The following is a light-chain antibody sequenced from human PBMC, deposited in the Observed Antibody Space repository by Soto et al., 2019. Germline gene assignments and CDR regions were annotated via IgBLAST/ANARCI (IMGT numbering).Light chain of an antibody. Sequence: QSVLTQPASVSGSPGQSITISCTGTSSDVGAYNHVSWYQHHPGKAPKLMIYEVNNRPSGVSNRFSGSKSGYTASLTISGLQAEDEADYYCSSYGGNNYVLFGGGTKLTVL. J-gene: IGLJ3*02. CDR1: SSDVGAYNH. V-gene: IGLV2-14*01. CDR2: EVN. CDR3: SSYGGNNYVL.